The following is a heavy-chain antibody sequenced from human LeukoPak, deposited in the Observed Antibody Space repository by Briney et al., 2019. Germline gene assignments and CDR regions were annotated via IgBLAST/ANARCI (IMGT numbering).Heavy chain of an antibody. CDR3: ARVHRGYRGAFDI. J-gene: IGHJ3*02. V-gene: IGHV4-39*07. Sequence: PSETLSLTCTVSGGSITSNSYYWGWIRQPPGQGLEWIGSIHYGGTTYYNPSLKSRVTISVDTSKNQFSLKLSSVTAADTAVYYCARVHRGYRGAFDIWGQGTMVTVSS. CDR1: GGSITSNSYY. CDR2: IHYGGTT. D-gene: IGHD5-18*01.